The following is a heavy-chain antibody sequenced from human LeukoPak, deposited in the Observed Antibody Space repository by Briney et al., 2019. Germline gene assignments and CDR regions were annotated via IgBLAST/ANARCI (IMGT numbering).Heavy chain of an antibody. D-gene: IGHD4-11*01. CDR2: ISSSSSYI. CDR3: ARDKWLTTTHYFDY. Sequence: ETLSLTCAVYGGSFSSYSMNWVRQAPGKGLEWVSSISSSSSYIYYADSVKGRFTISRDNAKNSVYLQMNSLRAEDTAVYYCARDKWLTTTHYFDYWGQGTLVTVSS. V-gene: IGHV3-21*01. CDR1: GGSFSSYS. J-gene: IGHJ4*02.